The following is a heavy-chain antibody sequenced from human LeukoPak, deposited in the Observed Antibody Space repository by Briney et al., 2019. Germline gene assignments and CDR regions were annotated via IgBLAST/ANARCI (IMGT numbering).Heavy chain of an antibody. J-gene: IGHJ4*02. D-gene: IGHD3-9*01. V-gene: IGHV1-18*01. Sequence: GASVKVSCKASGYTFTSYGISWVRQAPGQGLEWMGWISAYNGNTNYAQKLQGRVTMTTDTSTSTAYMELRSLRSDDTAVYYCARDNYDILTGYYGYWGQGTLVTVSS. CDR2: ISAYNGNT. CDR1: GYTFTSYG. CDR3: ARDNYDILTGYYGY.